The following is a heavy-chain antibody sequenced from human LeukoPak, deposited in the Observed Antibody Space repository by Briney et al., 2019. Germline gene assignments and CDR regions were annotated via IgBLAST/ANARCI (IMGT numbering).Heavy chain of an antibody. CDR3: ARVPYSYGFISWFDP. CDR1: GFTFSSYS. Sequence: PGGSLRLSCAASGFTFSSYSMNWVRQAPGKGLGWVSSISSSSSYIYYADSVKGRFTISRDNAKNSLYPQMNSLRAEDTAVYYCARVPYSYGFISWFDPWGQGTLVTVSS. V-gene: IGHV3-21*01. J-gene: IGHJ5*02. D-gene: IGHD5-18*01. CDR2: ISSSSSYI.